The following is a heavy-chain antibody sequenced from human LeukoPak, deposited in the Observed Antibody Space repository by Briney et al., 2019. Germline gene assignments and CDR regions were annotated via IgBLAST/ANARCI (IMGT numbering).Heavy chain of an antibody. CDR2: IIPIFGTA. Sequence: SVKVSCKASGGTFSSYTISWVPQAPGQGLEWMGRIIPIFGTANYAQKFQGRVTITTDESTSTAYMELSSLRSEDPAVYYCARVLSYYDSSGYPPFDWGQGSLVTVSS. CDR3: ARVLSYYDSSGYPPFD. D-gene: IGHD3-22*01. V-gene: IGHV1-69*05. CDR1: GGTFSSYT. J-gene: IGHJ4*02.